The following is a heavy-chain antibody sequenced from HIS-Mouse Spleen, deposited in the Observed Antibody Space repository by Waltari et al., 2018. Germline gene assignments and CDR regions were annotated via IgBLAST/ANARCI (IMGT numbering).Heavy chain of an antibody. CDR3: AREIPYSSSWYDWYFDL. D-gene: IGHD6-13*01. CDR1: GCPISSSSYY. V-gene: IGHV4-39*07. CDR2: IYYSGST. Sequence: QLQLQESGPGLVKPSETLSLTYTVSGCPISSSSYYWGWIRQPPGKGLEWIGSIYYSGSTYYNPSLKSRVTISVDTSKNQFSLKLSSVTAADTAVYYCAREIPYSSSWYDWYFDLWGRGTLVTVSS. J-gene: IGHJ2*01.